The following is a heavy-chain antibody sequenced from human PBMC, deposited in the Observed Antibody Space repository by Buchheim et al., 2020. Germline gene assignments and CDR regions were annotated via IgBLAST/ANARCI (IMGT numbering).Heavy chain of an antibody. D-gene: IGHD2-15*01. CDR2: IYYSGST. V-gene: IGHV4-31*03. CDR1: GGSISSGGYY. J-gene: IGHJ6*02. CDR3: ARDNGADCSGGSCYSGVGRHGYYYYYYGMDV. Sequence: QVQLQESGPGLVKPSQTLSLTCTVSGGSISSGGYYWSWIRQHPGKGLEWIGYIYYSGSTYYNPSLKSRVTISVDTSKNQFSLKLSSVTAADTAVYYCARDNGADCSGGSCYSGVGRHGYYYYYYGMDVWGQGTT.